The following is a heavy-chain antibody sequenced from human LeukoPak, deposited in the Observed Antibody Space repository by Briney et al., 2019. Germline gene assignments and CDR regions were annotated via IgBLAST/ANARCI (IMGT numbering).Heavy chain of an antibody. J-gene: IGHJ6*02. Sequence: GGSLRLSCAASRFSFSSFVVSWVRQMPGKGLEWMGIIYAGDSDTRYSPSFQGQVTISVDKSISTAYLQWSSLQASDTAMYYCARAIGTSQFYFYYGMDVWGQGTTVTVSS. CDR1: RFSFSSFV. V-gene: IGHV5-51*01. CDR3: ARAIGTSQFYFYYGMDV. D-gene: IGHD2-2*01. CDR2: IYAGDSDT.